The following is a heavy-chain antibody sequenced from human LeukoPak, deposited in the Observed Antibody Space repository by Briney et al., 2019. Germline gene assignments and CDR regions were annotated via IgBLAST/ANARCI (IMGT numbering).Heavy chain of an antibody. CDR1: GYTLTELS. J-gene: IGHJ4*02. V-gene: IGHV1-24*01. CDR3: ATLYSGSFYYFDY. D-gene: IGHD1-26*01. CDR2: FDPEDGET. Sequence: ASVTVSCKVSGYTLTELSMHWVRQAPGKGLEWMGGFDPEDGETIYAQKFQGRVTMTEDTSTDTAYMELSSLRSEDTAVYYCATLYSGSFYYFDYWGQGTLVTVSS.